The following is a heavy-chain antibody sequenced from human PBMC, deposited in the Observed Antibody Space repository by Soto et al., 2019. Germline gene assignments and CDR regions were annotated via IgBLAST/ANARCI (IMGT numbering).Heavy chain of an antibody. D-gene: IGHD1-26*01. CDR1: GASINSGGYY. CDR3: ARRNAWEVLLAY. CDR2: IYFTGST. J-gene: IGHJ4*02. V-gene: IGHV4-31*03. Sequence: ASETLSLTCTVSGASINSGGYYWSWIRQLPGKGLEWIGQIYFTGSTYYNPSLESRVTISLDTSQNQFYMKLSSVTAADTAVYYCARRNAWEVLLAYWGQGPLVTVYS.